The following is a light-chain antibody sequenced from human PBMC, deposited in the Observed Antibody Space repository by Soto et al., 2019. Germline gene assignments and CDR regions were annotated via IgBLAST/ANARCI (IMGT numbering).Light chain of an antibody. V-gene: IGKV1-39*01. CDR2: DTF. J-gene: IGKJ1*01. Sequence: DIQMTQSPSSLSASLGDRVTITCRPSESIRNELNWFQQRPGKAPRLLIYDTFTLQSGVPSRFSGSVSGTEFTPTFSSLQDRDSAIYYCQQRFTTPWTFGQGTKVEI. CDR1: ESIRNE. CDR3: QQRFTTPWT.